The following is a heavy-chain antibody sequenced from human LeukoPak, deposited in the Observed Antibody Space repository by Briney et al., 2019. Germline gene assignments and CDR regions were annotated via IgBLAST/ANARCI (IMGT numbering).Heavy chain of an antibody. Sequence: SETLSLTCNVSNGSITSYYWGWVRQPPGKGLEFIGYIHYSGSTNYNPSLKSRVSISAEKSKNQFSLKLRSVTAADTALYFCVRSIVPRGESVFDIWGQGTMVPVSS. J-gene: IGHJ3*02. V-gene: IGHV4-59*01. CDR1: NGSITSYY. CDR3: VRSIVPRGESVFDI. CDR2: IHYSGST. D-gene: IGHD2-8*01.